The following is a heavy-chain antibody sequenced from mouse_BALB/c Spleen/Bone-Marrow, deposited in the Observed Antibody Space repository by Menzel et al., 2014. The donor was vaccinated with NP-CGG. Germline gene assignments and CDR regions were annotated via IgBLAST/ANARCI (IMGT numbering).Heavy chain of an antibody. V-gene: IGHV1-55*01. CDR3: GSHLQRERCWDH. CDR1: GFSFSISY. CDR2: IYAGTGGN. J-gene: IGHJ2*01. D-gene: IGHD2-1*01. Sequence: QVQLQQSGAELELPGASAKPSCKNSGFSFSISYISWLKQKPGQSLEWIAWIYAGTGGNSYNLRSTGKAQMTVDTSSSTPNMQFSSLTGEESAIYYCGSHLQRERCWDHRGQGITLTVPS.